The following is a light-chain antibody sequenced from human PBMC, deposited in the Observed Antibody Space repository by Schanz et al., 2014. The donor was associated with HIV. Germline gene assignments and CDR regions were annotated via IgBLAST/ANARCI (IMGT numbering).Light chain of an antibody. J-gene: IGKJ3*01. CDR3: QQYATSAFT. CDR1: QSISSY. CDR2: DAS. V-gene: IGKV3-20*01. Sequence: EIVLTQSPATLSLSPGERATLSCRASQSISSYLAWYQQKPGQAPRLLIYDASTRATGIPDRFSGSGSGTDFTLTISRLEPEDFAVYFCQQYATSAFTFGPGTKVDIK.